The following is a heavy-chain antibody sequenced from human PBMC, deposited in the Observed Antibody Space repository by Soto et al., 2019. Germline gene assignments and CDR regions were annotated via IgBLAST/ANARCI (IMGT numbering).Heavy chain of an antibody. CDR1: GFTFSSYA. J-gene: IGHJ4*02. D-gene: IGHD6-13*01. Sequence: PGGSLRLSCAASGFTFSSYAMSWVRQAPGKGLEWVSAISGSGGSTYYADSVKGRFTISRDNSKNTLYLQMNSLRAEDTAVYYCAKAWAYSSSWHLDYWGQGTLVTVSS. V-gene: IGHV3-23*01. CDR2: ISGSGGST. CDR3: AKAWAYSSSWHLDY.